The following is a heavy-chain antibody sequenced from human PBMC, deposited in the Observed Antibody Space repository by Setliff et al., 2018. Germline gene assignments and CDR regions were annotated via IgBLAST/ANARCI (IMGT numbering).Heavy chain of an antibody. V-gene: IGHV4-34*01. Sequence: SETLSLTCAAYGGTFSDYHWTWIRQSPEKGLEWIGEINQRGSTNYNPSLKSRVTISIDTSKDQFSLKLISMTAADTAVYYCARGRNIAARLLDSWGQGTLVTVSS. D-gene: IGHD6-6*01. J-gene: IGHJ4*02. CDR2: INQRGST. CDR1: GGTFSDYH. CDR3: ARGRNIAARLLDS.